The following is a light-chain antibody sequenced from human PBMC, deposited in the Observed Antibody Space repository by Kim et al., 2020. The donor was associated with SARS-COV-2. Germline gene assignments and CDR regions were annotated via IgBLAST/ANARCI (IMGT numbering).Light chain of an antibody. CDR1: SSDVGGYNY. V-gene: IGLV2-14*04. Sequence: TTISCTETSSDVGGYNYGSWYHQHPGKAPKLMIYDVSKRPSGVSNRFSGSKSGNTASLTISGLQAEDEADYYCSSYTSSSTLGYVFGTGTKVTVL. CDR3: SSYTSSSTLGYV. CDR2: DVS. J-gene: IGLJ1*01.